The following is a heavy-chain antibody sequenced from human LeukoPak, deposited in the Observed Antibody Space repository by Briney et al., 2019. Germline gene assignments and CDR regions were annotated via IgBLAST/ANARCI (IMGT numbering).Heavy chain of an antibody. D-gene: IGHD2-2*01. CDR1: GGSISSGGYY. V-gene: IGHV4-30-2*01. CDR2: IYHSGST. J-gene: IGHJ4*02. CDR3: ARASIVVVPAAPPFDY. Sequence: TSETLSLTCTVSGGSISSGGYYWSWIRQPPGKGLEWIGYIYHSGSTYYNPSLKSRVTISVDRSKNQFSLKLSSVTAADTAVYYCARASIVVVPAAPPFDYWGQGTLVTVSS.